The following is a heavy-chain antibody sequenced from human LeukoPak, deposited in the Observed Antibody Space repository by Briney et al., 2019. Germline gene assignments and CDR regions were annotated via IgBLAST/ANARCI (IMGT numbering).Heavy chain of an antibody. J-gene: IGHJ6*02. CDR1: GFTFTDYD. V-gene: IGHV3-11*04. CDR3: ARVERSSWYTDYGMDV. D-gene: IGHD6-13*01. Sequence: PGGSLRLSCAASGFTFTDYDMSWIRQAPGKGLEWVSYISSSSSSIYYADSVKGRFTISRDNAKNSLYLQMNSLRAEDTAVYYCARVERSSWYTDYGMDVWGQGTTVTVSS. CDR2: ISSSSSSI.